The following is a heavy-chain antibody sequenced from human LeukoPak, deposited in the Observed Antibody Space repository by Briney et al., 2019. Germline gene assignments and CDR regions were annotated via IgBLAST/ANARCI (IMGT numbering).Heavy chain of an antibody. J-gene: IGHJ4*02. V-gene: IGHV3-33*08. D-gene: IGHD3-3*01. Sequence: PGRSLKLSCAASGFTFGTYAMHWVRQAPGKGLEWVAVIWYDGSNKYYADSVKGRFTISRDNSKNTLYLQMNSLRAEDTAVYYCARESDYDFWSGYDYWGQGTLVTVSS. CDR1: GFTFGTYA. CDR3: ARESDYDFWSGYDY. CDR2: IWYDGSNK.